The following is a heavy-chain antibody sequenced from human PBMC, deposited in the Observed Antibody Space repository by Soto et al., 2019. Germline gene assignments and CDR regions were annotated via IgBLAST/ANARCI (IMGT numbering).Heavy chain of an antibody. Sequence: SLTCTVSGGSISSGGYYWSWIRQHPGKGLEWIGYIYYSGSTYYNPSLKSRVTISVDTSKNQFSLKLSSVTAADTAVYYCARLNYYDSSGYYSDYWGQGTLVTVSS. CDR3: ARLNYYDSSGYYSDY. CDR1: GGSISSGGYY. V-gene: IGHV4-31*03. D-gene: IGHD3-22*01. J-gene: IGHJ4*02. CDR2: IYYSGST.